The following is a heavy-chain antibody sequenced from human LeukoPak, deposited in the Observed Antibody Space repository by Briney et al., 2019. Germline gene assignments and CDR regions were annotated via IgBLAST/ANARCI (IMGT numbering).Heavy chain of an antibody. J-gene: IGHJ1*01. CDR1: GGSISCYY. V-gene: IGHV4-59*01. CDR2: IYYSGST. CDR3: ARAAAAAPAEYFQH. Sequence: SETLSLTCTVSGGSISCYYWSWIRQPPGKGLEWIGYIYYSGSTNYNPSLKSRVTISVDTSKNQFSLKLSSVTAADTAVYYCARAAAAAPAEYFQHWGQGTLVTVSS. D-gene: IGHD6-13*01.